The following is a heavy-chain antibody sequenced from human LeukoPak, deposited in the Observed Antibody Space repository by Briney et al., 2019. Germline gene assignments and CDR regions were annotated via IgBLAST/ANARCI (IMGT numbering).Heavy chain of an antibody. D-gene: IGHD3-9*01. J-gene: IGHJ6*02. CDR1: GFTVSSNY. Sequence: GGSLRLSCAASGFTVSSNYMSWVRQAPGKGLEWVSVIYSGGSTYYADSVKGRFTISRDNSKNTLYLQMNSLRAEDTAVYYCAREDYDILTGYRYGMDVWGQGTTVTVSS. V-gene: IGHV3-53*01. CDR2: IYSGGST. CDR3: AREDYDILTGYRYGMDV.